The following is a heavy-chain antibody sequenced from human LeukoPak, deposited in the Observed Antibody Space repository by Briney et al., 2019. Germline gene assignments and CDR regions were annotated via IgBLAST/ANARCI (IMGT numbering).Heavy chain of an antibody. Sequence: SETLSLTCTVSGGSISSYYWSWIRQPPGKGLEWIGEINHSGSTNYNPSLKSRVTISVDTSKNQFSLKLSSVTAADTAVYYCASEKWELSGTFDYWGQGTLVTVSS. CDR2: INHSGST. CDR3: ASEKWELSGTFDY. D-gene: IGHD1-26*01. J-gene: IGHJ4*02. V-gene: IGHV4-34*01. CDR1: GGSISSYY.